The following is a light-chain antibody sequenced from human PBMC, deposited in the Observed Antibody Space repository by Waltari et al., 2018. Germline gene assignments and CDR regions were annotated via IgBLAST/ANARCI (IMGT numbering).Light chain of an antibody. CDR2: KAS. J-gene: IGKJ2*01. CDR1: QSILTW. CDR3: QQYSSHYT. V-gene: IGKV1-5*03. Sequence: DIQMTQSPSTLSASVGDRVTITCRASQSILTWLAWYQQKPGKAPKLLIYKASNLQSGVPSRFGGSGSGTEFTLTVSSLQPDDCATYYCQQYSSHYTFGQGTKLEIK.